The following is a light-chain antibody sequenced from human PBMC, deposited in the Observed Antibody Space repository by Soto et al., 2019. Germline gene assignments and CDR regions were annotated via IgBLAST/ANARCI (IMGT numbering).Light chain of an antibody. CDR2: NAS. Sequence: EIVLTQSPATLSLSPGERATLSCRASQSVSSYLAWYQQKPGQAPRLLIYNASNRATGIPARFSGGGSGTAFTLTISSLEPEDFAVYYCQQRSNWPSLTFGGGTKVEIK. CDR1: QSVSSY. V-gene: IGKV3-11*01. J-gene: IGKJ4*01. CDR3: QQRSNWPSLT.